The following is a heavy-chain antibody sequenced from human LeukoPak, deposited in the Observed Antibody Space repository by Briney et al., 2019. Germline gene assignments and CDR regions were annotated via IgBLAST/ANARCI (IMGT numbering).Heavy chain of an antibody. Sequence: GGSLRLSCAASGFTFSSYAMSWVRQAPGKGLEWVSAISGSGGSTYYADSVKGRFTISRDNSKNTLYLQMNSLRAEDTAVYYCAKGGFEYSSSSLFDYWGQGTLVTVSS. V-gene: IGHV3-23*01. D-gene: IGHD6-6*01. CDR3: AKGGFEYSSSSLFDY. CDR1: GFTFSSYA. J-gene: IGHJ4*02. CDR2: ISGSGGST.